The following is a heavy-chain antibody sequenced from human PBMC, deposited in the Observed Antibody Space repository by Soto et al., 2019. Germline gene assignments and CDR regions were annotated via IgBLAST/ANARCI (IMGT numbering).Heavy chain of an antibody. V-gene: IGHV3-64D*06. CDR3: RIFGVVIGPRPAENWFDP. Sequence: GGSLRLSCSASGFTFSSYAMHWVRQAPGKGLEYVSAISSNGGSTYYADSVKGRFTISRDNSKNTLYLQMSSLRAEDTAVYYCRIFGVVIGPRPAENWFDPWGQGTLVTVSS. D-gene: IGHD3-3*01. CDR2: ISSNGGST. J-gene: IGHJ5*02. CDR1: GFTFSSYA.